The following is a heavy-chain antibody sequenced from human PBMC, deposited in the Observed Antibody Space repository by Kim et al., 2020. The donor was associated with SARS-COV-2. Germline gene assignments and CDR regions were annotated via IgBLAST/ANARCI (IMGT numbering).Heavy chain of an antibody. J-gene: IGHJ4*02. CDR1: GYTFTRYT. V-gene: IGHV1-3*01. Sequence: ASVKVSCKASGYTFTRYTVHWVRQAPGQRFEWMGWINPGGDTKYSEKYQGRVTITRDTSAITAYMELSSLGSEDTAVYYCARGGPYNGNYPFWGQGTPVTVSS. D-gene: IGHD1-7*01. CDR3: ARGGPYNGNYPF. CDR2: INPGGDT.